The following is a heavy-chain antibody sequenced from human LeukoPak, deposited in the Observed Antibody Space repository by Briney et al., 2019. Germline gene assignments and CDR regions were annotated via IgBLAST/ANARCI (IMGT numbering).Heavy chain of an antibody. Sequence: SETLSLTCTVSGGSISSYYWSWIRQPPGEGLEWIGYICYSGSTNYNPSLKSRVTISVDTSKNQFSLKLSSVTAADTAVYYCARKDSGYGSDAFDIWGQGTMVTVSS. CDR2: ICYSGST. D-gene: IGHD5-12*01. CDR1: GGSISSYY. CDR3: ARKDSGYGSDAFDI. J-gene: IGHJ3*02. V-gene: IGHV4-59*01.